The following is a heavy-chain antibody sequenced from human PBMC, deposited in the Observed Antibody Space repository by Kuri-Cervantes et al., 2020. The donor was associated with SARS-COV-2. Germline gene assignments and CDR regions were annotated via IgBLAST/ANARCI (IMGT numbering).Heavy chain of an antibody. D-gene: IGHD6-19*01. Sequence: SETLSLTCTVSGGSISNYYWSWIRQAPGKGLEWIGYIYYTGRINNNPSLKSRVTISVDTSKNQFSLKLSSVTAADTAVYYCARDSSGWDEAGGWFDPWGQGTLVTVSS. J-gene: IGHJ5*02. CDR3: ARDSSGWDEAGGWFDP. CDR1: GGSISNYY. CDR2: IYYTGRI. V-gene: IGHV4-59*01.